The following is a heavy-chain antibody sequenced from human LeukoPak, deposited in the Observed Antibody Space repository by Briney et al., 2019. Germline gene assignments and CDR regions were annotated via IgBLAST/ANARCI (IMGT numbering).Heavy chain of an antibody. Sequence: SETLSLTCTVSGGSISSSSYYWGWIRQPPGKGLEWIGSIYYSGSTYYNPSLKSRVTISVDTSKNQFSLKLSSVTAADTAVYYCARDIAQAHSGSYYYFDYWGQGTLVTVSS. CDR3: ARDIAQAHSGSYYYFDY. V-gene: IGHV4-39*07. J-gene: IGHJ4*02. CDR2: IYYSGST. D-gene: IGHD1-26*01. CDR1: GGSISSSSYY.